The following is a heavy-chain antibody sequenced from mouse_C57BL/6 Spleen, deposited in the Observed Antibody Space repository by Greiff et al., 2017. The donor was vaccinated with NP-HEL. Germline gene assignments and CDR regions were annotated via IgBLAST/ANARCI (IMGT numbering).Heavy chain of an antibody. Sequence: EVHLVESGPELVKPGASVKIPCKASGYTFTDYNMDWVKQSHGKSLEWIGDINPNNGGTIYNQKFKGKATLTVDKSSSTAYMELRSLTSEDTAVYYCARNWERDYYAMDYWGQGTSVTVSS. D-gene: IGHD4-1*01. V-gene: IGHV1-18*01. CDR2: INPNNGGT. J-gene: IGHJ4*01. CDR1: GYTFTDYN. CDR3: ARNWERDYYAMDY.